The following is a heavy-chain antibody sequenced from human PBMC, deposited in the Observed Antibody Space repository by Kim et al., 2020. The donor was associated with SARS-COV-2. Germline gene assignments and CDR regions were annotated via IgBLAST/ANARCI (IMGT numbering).Heavy chain of an antibody. CDR1: GFTFTNAW. CDR3: TTFPRMAAAGTHDY. CDR2: IKSKTDGGTT. V-gene: IGHV3-15*01. D-gene: IGHD6-13*01. Sequence: GGSLRLSCAASGFTFTNAWMSWVRQAPGKGLEWVGRIKSKTDGGTTDYAAPVKGRFTISRDDSKNTLYLQMNSLKTEDTAVYYCTTFPRMAAAGTHDYWGQGTLVTVSS. J-gene: IGHJ4*02.